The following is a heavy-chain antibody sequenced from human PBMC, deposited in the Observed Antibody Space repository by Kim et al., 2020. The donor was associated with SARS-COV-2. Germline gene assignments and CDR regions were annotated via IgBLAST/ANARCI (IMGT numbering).Heavy chain of an antibody. CDR3: AKDTTRIAVAGINY. V-gene: IGHV3-30*18. Sequence: GGSLRLSCAASGFTFSSYGMHWVRQAPGKGLEWVAVISYDGSNKYYADSVKGRFTISRDNSKNTLYLQMNSLRAEDTAVYYCAKDTTRIAVAGINYWGQGTLVTVSS. J-gene: IGHJ4*02. CDR2: ISYDGSNK. CDR1: GFTFSSYG. D-gene: IGHD6-19*01.